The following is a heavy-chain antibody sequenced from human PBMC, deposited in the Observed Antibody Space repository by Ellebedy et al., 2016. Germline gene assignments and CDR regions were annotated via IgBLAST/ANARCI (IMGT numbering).Heavy chain of an antibody. CDR2: INPNSGGT. J-gene: IGHJ5*02. V-gene: IGHV1-2*02. D-gene: IGHD3-3*01. CDR1: GYTFTGYY. CDR3: ARDHSGFWSGYWFNP. Sequence: ASVKVSCXASGYTFTGYYMHWVRQAPGQGLEWMGWINPNSGGTNYAQKFQGRVTMTRDTSISTAYMELSRLRSDDTAVYYCARDHSGFWSGYWFNPWGQGTLVTVSS.